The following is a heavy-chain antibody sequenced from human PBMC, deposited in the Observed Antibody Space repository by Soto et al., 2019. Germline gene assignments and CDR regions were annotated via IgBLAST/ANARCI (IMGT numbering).Heavy chain of an antibody. CDR3: SRGQYSTSYYYYYYCMDV. Sequence: QVQLVQSGAEVKKPGSSVKVSCKASGGIFTSYAFSWVRQAPGQGLEWMGGIIPIFGTARYAQKFQGRVTITADESTSTASMELSSLRSDDTAVYYCSRGQYSTSYYYYYYCMDVWGQGTTVTVSS. J-gene: IGHJ6*02. V-gene: IGHV1-69*01. CDR2: IIPIFGTA. CDR1: GGIFTSYA. D-gene: IGHD2-21*01.